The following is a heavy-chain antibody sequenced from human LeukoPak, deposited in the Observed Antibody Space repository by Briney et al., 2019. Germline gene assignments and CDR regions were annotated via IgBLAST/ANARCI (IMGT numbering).Heavy chain of an antibody. CDR3: VRAAGSGSWIFDY. J-gene: IGHJ4*02. CDR1: GYIFTNYD. V-gene: IGHV1-3*02. Sequence: ASVKVSCKASGYIFTNYDLHWVRQAPGQRPGWLAWSSAANGDIKYSQEFQGRITITRDTSASTAYMELSSARSEDTAVYYCVRAAGSGSWIFDYWGQGTLVTVSS. D-gene: IGHD6-13*01. CDR2: SSAANGDI.